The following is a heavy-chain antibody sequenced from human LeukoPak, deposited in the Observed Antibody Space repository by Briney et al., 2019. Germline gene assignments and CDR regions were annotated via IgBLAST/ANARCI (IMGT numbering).Heavy chain of an antibody. CDR2: IYSGGST. V-gene: IGHV3-66*01. CDR1: EFSVGSNY. Sequence: GGSLRLSCAASEFSVGSNYMTWVRQAPGKGLEWVSLIYSGGSTYYADSVKGRVTISRDNSKNTLYLQMNSLRAEDTAVYYCAKRDYTYYFDYWGQGALVTVSS. CDR3: AKRDYTYYFDY. D-gene: IGHD3-16*01. J-gene: IGHJ4*02.